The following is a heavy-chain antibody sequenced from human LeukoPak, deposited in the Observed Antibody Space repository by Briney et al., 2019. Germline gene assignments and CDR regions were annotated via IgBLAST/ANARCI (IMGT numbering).Heavy chain of an antibody. CDR1: GGSVSDYY. V-gene: IGHV4-59*02. Sequence: SETLSLTCTISGGSVSDYYWSWIRQSPGKGLEWIGYIYHTGSTSYSPSLKSRVTISADTSKNQFSLKLSSVTAADTAVYYCASRKLGNDYWGQGTLVTVSS. D-gene: IGHD7-27*01. CDR2: IYHTGST. J-gene: IGHJ4*02. CDR3: ASRKLGNDY.